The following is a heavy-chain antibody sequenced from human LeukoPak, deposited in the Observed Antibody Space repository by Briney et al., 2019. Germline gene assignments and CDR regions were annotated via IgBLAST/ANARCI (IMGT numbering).Heavy chain of an antibody. J-gene: IGHJ6*03. V-gene: IGHV4-61*02. CDR2: IYTSGST. CDR1: GGSISSGSYY. D-gene: IGHD6-13*01. Sequence: NPSETLSLTCTVSGGSISSGSYYWSWIRQPAGKGLEWIGRIYTSGSTNYNPSLKSRVTISVDTSKNQFSLKLSSATAADTAVYYCAAAGYSSSWHRSYYYYYYMDVWGKGTTVTISS. CDR3: AAAGYSSSWHRSYYYYYYMDV.